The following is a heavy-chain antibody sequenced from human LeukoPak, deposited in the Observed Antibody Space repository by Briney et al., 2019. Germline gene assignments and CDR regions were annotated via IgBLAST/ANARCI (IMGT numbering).Heavy chain of an antibody. CDR3: ATRFPYYYGSGSYYTGVY. Sequence: SETLSLTCAVSSGSFNAYYWSWIRQSPEKGLEWIGEINHRGSTNYNPSLKSRVTISLDTSKNQFSLKLSSLTAADTAVYYCATRFPYYYGSGSYYTGVYWGQGTLVTVSS. V-gene: IGHV4-34*01. J-gene: IGHJ4*02. CDR2: INHRGST. D-gene: IGHD3-10*01. CDR1: SGSFNAYY.